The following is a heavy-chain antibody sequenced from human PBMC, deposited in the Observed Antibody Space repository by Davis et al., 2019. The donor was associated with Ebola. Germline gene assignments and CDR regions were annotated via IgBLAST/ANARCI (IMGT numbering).Heavy chain of an antibody. CDR3: ARVGGDYDHRGVDP. CDR2: IKQDGSEK. J-gene: IGHJ5*02. V-gene: IGHV3-7*03. Sequence: PGGSLRLSCAASGFTFSSYWMSWVRQAPGKGLEWVANIKQDGSEKYYVDSVKGRFTISRDNAKNSLYLQMNSLRAEDTAVYYCARVGGDYDHRGVDPWGQGTLVTVSS. D-gene: IGHD3-22*01. CDR1: GFTFSSYW.